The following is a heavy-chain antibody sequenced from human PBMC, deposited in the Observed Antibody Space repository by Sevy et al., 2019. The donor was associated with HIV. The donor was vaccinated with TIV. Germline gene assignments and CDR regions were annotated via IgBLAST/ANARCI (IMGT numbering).Heavy chain of an antibody. CDR2: ISPHNGDT. CDR1: GYTFSSYR. V-gene: IGHV1-18*01. D-gene: IGHD2-15*01. J-gene: IGHJ4*01. Sequence: ASVKVSCKISGYTFSSYRITWVRQAPGQGLECMGWISPHNGDTNYAQKLQGRVTMITDTSTTTAYMELRNLRSDDTAVYYCARAYCSGGRCYSLAYWGQVTLVTVSS. CDR3: ARAYCSGGRCYSLAY.